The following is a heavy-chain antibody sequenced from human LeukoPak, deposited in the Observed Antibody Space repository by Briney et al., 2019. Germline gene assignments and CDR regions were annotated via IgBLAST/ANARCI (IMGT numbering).Heavy chain of an antibody. J-gene: IGHJ6*02. V-gene: IGHV3-30-3*01. D-gene: IGHD3-22*01. CDR3: ARFFGSSGYYGASYYYGMDV. CDR2: VSSDGNRQ. Sequence: PGGSLRLSCAASGFTFGRYTIHWVRQVPGKGLEWVAVVSSDGNRQYYADSVRGRFTVSRDNAKNLLYLQMNSLRAEDTAVYYCARFFGSSGYYGASYYYGMDVWGQGTTVTVSS. CDR1: GFTFGRYT.